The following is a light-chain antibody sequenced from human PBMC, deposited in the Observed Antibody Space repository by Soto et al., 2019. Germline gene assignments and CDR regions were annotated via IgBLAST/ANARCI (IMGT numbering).Light chain of an antibody. CDR1: ISDVGSHNL. Sequence: QSVLTQPASVSGSPGQSITISCTGTISDVGSHNLVSWYQQHPDKAPKLIIYEVNERPSGVSSRFSGSKSGNTASLTVSGLQPDDEADYHCCSFAGRNNFDVFGTGTKVTVL. V-gene: IGLV2-23*02. J-gene: IGLJ1*01. CDR2: EVN. CDR3: CSFAGRNNFDV.